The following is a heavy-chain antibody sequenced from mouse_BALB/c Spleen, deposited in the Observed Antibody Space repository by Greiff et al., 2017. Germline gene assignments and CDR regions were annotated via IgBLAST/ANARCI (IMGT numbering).Heavy chain of an antibody. CDR2: IWAGGST. CDR1: GFSLTSYG. D-gene: IGHD1-1*01. CDR3: ARDPSIYYYGSSPYYFDY. J-gene: IGHJ2*01. V-gene: IGHV2-9*02. Sequence: QVQLKESGPGLVAPSQSLSITCTVSGFSLTSYGVHWVRQPPGKGLEWLGVIWAGGSTNYNSALMSRLSISKDNSKSQVFLKMNSLQTDDTAMYYCARDPSIYYYGSSPYYFDYWGQGTTLTVSS.